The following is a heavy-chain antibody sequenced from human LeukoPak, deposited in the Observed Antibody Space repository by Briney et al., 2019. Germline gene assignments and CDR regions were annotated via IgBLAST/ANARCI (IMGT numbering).Heavy chain of an antibody. CDR3: AGGADVGLYTFDY. D-gene: IGHD2-2*02. Sequence: SVRVSCKASGGTFSSYAISWVRQAPGQGLEWMGGIIPIFGTANYAQKFQGRVTITADESTSTAYMELSSLRFEDTAVYYCAGGADVGLYTFDYWGQGTLDTVPS. CDR1: GGTFSSYA. CDR2: IIPIFGTA. J-gene: IGHJ4*02. V-gene: IGHV1-69*13.